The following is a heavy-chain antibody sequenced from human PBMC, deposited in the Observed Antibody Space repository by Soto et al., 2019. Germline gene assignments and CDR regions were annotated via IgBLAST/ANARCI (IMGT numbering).Heavy chain of an antibody. CDR2: INAGNGNT. D-gene: IGHD5-12*01. J-gene: IGHJ4*02. CDR3: ARDRDGYDLFDY. CDR1: GYTFTSYA. V-gene: IGHV1-3*01. Sequence: QVPLVQSGAEVKKPGASVKVSCKASGYTFTSYAMHWVRQAPGQRLEWMGWINAGNGNTKYSQKFQGRVTITRDTPASTAYMELSSMRSEDTAVYYCARDRDGYDLFDYWGQGTLVTVSS.